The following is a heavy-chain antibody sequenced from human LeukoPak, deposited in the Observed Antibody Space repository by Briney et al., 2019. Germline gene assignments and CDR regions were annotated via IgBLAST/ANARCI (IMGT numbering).Heavy chain of an antibody. Sequence: SETLSLTCTVSGGSISSYYWSWIRQPPGKGLEWIGYIYYSGSTNYSPSLKSRVTISVDTSKNQFSLKLSSVTAADTAVYYCARAREEQLDFDYWGQGTLVTVSS. CDR3: ARAREEQLDFDY. J-gene: IGHJ4*02. CDR1: GGSISSYY. CDR2: IYYSGST. V-gene: IGHV4-59*01. D-gene: IGHD6-13*01.